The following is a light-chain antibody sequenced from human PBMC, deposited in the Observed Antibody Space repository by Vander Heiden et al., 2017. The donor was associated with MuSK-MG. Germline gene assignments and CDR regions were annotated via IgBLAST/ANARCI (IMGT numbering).Light chain of an antibody. Sequence: DIQLTQSPSFLSASVGDRVTITCRASQGINSYLAWYQQQPGKAPKLMIYAASTLQSGVPSRFSGSGSGTEFTLTISSLQPENFATYYCQQLNSYLTFGGGTKVEIK. CDR2: AAS. CDR1: QGINSY. J-gene: IGKJ4*01. V-gene: IGKV1-9*01. CDR3: QQLNSYLT.